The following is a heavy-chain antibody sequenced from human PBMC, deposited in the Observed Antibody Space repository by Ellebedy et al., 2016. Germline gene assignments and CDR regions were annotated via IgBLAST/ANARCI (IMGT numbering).Heavy chain of an antibody. CDR2: ISYDGSNK. CDR3: ASPGGYSYGIDY. CDR1: GFTFSSYA. D-gene: IGHD5-18*01. J-gene: IGHJ4*02. Sequence: GESLKISCAASGFTFSSYAMHWVRQAPGKGLEWVAVISYDGSNKYYADSVKGRFTISRDNSKNTLYLQMNSLRAEDTAVYYCASPGGYSYGIDYWGQGTLVTVSS. V-gene: IGHV3-30-3*01.